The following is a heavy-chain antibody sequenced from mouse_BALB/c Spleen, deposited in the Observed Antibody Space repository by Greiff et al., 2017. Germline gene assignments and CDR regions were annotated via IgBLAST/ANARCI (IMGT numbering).Heavy chain of an antibody. J-gene: IGHJ4*01. V-gene: IGHV1S81*02. Sequence: QVQLKQPGAELVKPGASVKLSCKASGYTFTSYWMHWVKQRPGQGLEWIGEINPSNGRTNYNEKFKSKATLTVDKSSSTAYMQLSSLTSEDSAVYYCARGYDYSYYYAMEYWGQGTSVTVAS. D-gene: IGHD2-4*01. CDR1: GYTFTSYW. CDR2: INPSNGRT. CDR3: ARGYDYSYYYAMEY.